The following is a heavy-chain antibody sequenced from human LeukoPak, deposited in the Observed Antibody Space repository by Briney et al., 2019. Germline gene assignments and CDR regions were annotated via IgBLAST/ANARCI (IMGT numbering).Heavy chain of an antibody. CDR3: TRSRDYNSGSYPGF. CDR2: INHDGSSA. CDR1: GFTFSSYA. J-gene: IGHJ4*02. D-gene: IGHD3-10*01. Sequence: GGSLRLSCAASGFTFSSYAMTWVRQAPGKGLVWVSRINHDGSSAIYADSVKGRFTISRDNAKNKLYLQMNSLRAEDTAVYYCTRSRDYNSGSYPGFWGRGILVTVSS. V-gene: IGHV3-74*01.